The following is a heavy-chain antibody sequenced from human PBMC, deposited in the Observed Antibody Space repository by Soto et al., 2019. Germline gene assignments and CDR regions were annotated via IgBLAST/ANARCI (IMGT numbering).Heavy chain of an antibody. D-gene: IGHD3-16*01. Sequence: PGGSLRVSCAASGFTVSTKYMSWFRQAPGKGLEWVSVIYRGGSTFYADSVRGRFTISRDHSKNTVNLQMNSLRAEDTSGYYRPRDPWGADYWGQGTLVTVAS. CDR2: IYRGGST. J-gene: IGHJ4*02. CDR1: GFTVSTKY. V-gene: IGHV3-66*01. CDR3: PRDPWGADY.